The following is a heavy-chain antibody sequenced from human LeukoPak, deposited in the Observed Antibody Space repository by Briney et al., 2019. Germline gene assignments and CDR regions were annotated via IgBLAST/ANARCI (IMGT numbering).Heavy chain of an antibody. V-gene: IGHV1-69*04. J-gene: IGHJ4*02. CDR3: ARAGRDGYNYHY. CDR1: GDTFSSYA. D-gene: IGHD5-12*01. Sequence: SVKVSCKASGDTFSSYAISWVRQAPGQGLEWMGRIIPILGIANYAQKFQGRVTITADKSTSTAYMELSSLRSEDTAVYYCARAGRDGYNYHYWGQGTLVTVSS. CDR2: IIPILGIA.